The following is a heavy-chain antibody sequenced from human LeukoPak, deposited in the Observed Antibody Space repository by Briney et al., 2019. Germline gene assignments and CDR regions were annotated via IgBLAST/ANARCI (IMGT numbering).Heavy chain of an antibody. CDR2: IYYSGST. Sequence: PSQTLSLTCTVSGGSISSGGCYWSWIRQHPGKGLEWTGYIYYSGSTYYNPSLKSRVTISVDTSKNQFSLKLSSVTAADTAVYYCARDGYGDPWYFDLWGRGTLVTVSS. D-gene: IGHD4-17*01. CDR1: GGSISSGGCY. CDR3: ARDGYGDPWYFDL. J-gene: IGHJ2*01. V-gene: IGHV4-31*03.